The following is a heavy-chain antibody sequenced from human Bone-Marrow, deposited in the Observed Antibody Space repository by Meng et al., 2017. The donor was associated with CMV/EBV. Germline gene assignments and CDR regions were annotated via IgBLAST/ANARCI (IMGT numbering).Heavy chain of an antibody. Sequence: SVKVSCKASGGTFSSYAISWVRQAPGQGLEWMGGIIPIFGTANYAQKFQGRVTITTDESTSTAYMELSSLRSEDTAVYYCASSSQGGNWFDPWGQGTLVIVSS. CDR3: ASSSQGGNWFDP. D-gene: IGHD6-6*01. J-gene: IGHJ5*02. V-gene: IGHV1-69*05. CDR2: IIPIFGTA. CDR1: GGTFSSYA.